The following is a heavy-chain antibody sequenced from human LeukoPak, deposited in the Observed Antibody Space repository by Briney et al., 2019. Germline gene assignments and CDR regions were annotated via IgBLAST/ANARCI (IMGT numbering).Heavy chain of an antibody. CDR2: ISSSGTTI. Sequence: GGSLRLSCVASGFTFSSFEMNWVRQAPGKGLEWVSYISSSGTTIYYADSVKGRLTVSRDNAKNSLYLQMNSLRAEDTAVYYCARVSLLALWYWGQGTVVTVSS. J-gene: IGHJ4*02. CDR3: ARVSLLALWY. V-gene: IGHV3-48*03. CDR1: GFTFSSFE. D-gene: IGHD2-15*01.